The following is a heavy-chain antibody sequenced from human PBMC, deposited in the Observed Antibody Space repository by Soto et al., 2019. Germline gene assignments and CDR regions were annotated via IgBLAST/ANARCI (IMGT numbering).Heavy chain of an antibody. CDR1: GGSVSSSSYY. V-gene: IGHV4-61*01. Sequence: PSETLSLTCTVSGGSVSSSSYYWSWIRQPPGKGLEWIGYVYNSGSTNYNPSLKNRVSISVDTSKNQFSLKLSSVTAADTAVYYCARRRGALRILYYYGMDVWGQGTTVTVSS. J-gene: IGHJ6*02. CDR2: VYNSGST. D-gene: IGHD1-26*01. CDR3: ARRRGALRILYYYGMDV.